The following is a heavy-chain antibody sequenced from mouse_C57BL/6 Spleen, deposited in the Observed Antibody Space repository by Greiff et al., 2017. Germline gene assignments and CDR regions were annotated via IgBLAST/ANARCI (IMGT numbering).Heavy chain of an antibody. CDR1: GFTFSSYG. CDR2: ISSVGSYT. Sequence: EVMLVESGGDLVKPGGSLKLSCAASGFTFSSYGMSWVRQTPDKRLEWVATISSVGSYTYYPDSVKGRFTISRDNAKNTLYLQMSSLKSEDTAMYYCATPLEYYAMDYWGQGTSVTVSS. D-gene: IGHD6-1*01. V-gene: IGHV5-6*01. CDR3: ATPLEYYAMDY. J-gene: IGHJ4*01.